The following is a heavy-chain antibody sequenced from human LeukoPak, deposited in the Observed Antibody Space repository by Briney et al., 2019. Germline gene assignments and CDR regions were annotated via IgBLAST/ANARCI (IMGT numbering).Heavy chain of an antibody. J-gene: IGHJ5*02. CDR2: ISGSGGST. D-gene: IGHD6-6*01. CDR1: GFTFSSYA. Sequence: PGGSLRLSCAASGFTFSSYAMSWVRQAPGKGLEWVSAISGSGGSTYHADSVKGRFTISRDNSKNTLYLQMNSLRAEDTAVYYCAKDLYSSSSGWFDPWGQGTLVTVSS. CDR3: AKDLYSSSSGWFDP. V-gene: IGHV3-23*01.